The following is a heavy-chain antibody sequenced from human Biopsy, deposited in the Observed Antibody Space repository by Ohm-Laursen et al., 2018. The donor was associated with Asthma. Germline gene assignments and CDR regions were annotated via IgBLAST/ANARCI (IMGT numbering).Heavy chain of an antibody. CDR2: VHSSGST. J-gene: IGHJ5*02. V-gene: IGHV4-59*01. Sequence: GTLSLTCTVSPGSINDYYWNWIRQFPGKGLEWIGYVHSSGSTRFNPSLKSRVTVSVDTSVDQVSLKLSSVSTADPAIYYCARATSTWSQSGPHFFDHWGPGTLVTVSS. CDR3: ARATSTWSQSGPHFFDH. CDR1: PGSINDYY. D-gene: IGHD6-13*01.